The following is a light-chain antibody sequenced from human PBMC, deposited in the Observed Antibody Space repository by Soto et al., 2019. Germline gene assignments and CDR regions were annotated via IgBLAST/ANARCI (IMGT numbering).Light chain of an antibody. CDR3: QHYGSSRYT. J-gene: IGKJ2*01. CDR2: GRA. V-gene: IGKV3-20*01. Sequence: EIVLTQSPGPLSVSPGERVTLSCRASQSVSTSSLAWYQHKPGQAPRLLIVGRATRATGIPDRFRGSGSGTDFPLTITRLEPEDFAVYYCQHYGSSRYTFGQGTKLDIK. CDR1: QSVSTSS.